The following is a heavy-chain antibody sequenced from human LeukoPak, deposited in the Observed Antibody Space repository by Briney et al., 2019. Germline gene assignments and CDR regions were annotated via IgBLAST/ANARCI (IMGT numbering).Heavy chain of an antibody. D-gene: IGHD4-17*01. CDR1: GYTFTGYY. CDR3: ARDYGDYSYNWFDP. V-gene: IGHV1-2*02. Sequence: ASVKVSCKASGYTFTGYYMHWVRQAPGQGLEWMGWINPNSGGTNYAQKFQGRVTMTRDTSISTAYMELSRLRSDDTAVYYCARDYGDYSYNWFDPWGQGTLVTVSS. J-gene: IGHJ5*02. CDR2: INPNSGGT.